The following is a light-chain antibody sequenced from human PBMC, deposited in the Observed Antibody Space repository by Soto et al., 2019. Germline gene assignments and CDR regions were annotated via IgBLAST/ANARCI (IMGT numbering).Light chain of an antibody. CDR3: QSYDRSLSSPI. CDR2: RND. J-gene: IGLJ2*01. CDR1: NSNIRSNY. Sequence: QSVLTQPPSVSGAPGQWVTISCSGSNSNIRSNYVYWYQQLPGTAPKLLIYRNDQRPSGVPDRFSGSKSGTSASLAITGLQADDEADYYCQSYDRSLSSPIFGGGTKVAVL. V-gene: IGLV1-47*01.